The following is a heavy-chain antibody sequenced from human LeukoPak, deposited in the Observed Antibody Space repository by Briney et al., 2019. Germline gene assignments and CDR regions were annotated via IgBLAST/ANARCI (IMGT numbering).Heavy chain of an antibody. V-gene: IGHV3-30-3*01. CDR2: ISYDGSNK. CDR3: AREIVGLEDY. J-gene: IGHJ4*02. CDR1: GFTFSSYA. D-gene: IGHD1-1*01. Sequence: GRSLRLSCAASGFTFSSYAMHWVRQAPSKGLEWVAVISYDGSNKYYADSVKGRFTISRDNSKNTLYLQMNSLRAEDTAVYYCAREIVGLEDYWGQGTLVTVSS.